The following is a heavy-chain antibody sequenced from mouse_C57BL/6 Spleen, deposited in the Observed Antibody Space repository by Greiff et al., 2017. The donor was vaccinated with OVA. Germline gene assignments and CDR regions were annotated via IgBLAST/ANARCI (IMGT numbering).Heavy chain of an antibody. CDR2: INPGSGGT. V-gene: IGHV1-54*01. D-gene: IGHD3-2*02. J-gene: IGHJ3*01. Sequence: QVQLQQSGAELVRPGTSVKVSCKASGYAFTNYLIEWVKQRPGQGLEWIGVINPGSGGTNYNEKFKGKATLTADKSSSTAYMQLSSLTSEDSADYFCARQLRPGEGFAYWGQGTLVTVSA. CDR3: ARQLRPGEGFAY. CDR1: GYAFTNYL.